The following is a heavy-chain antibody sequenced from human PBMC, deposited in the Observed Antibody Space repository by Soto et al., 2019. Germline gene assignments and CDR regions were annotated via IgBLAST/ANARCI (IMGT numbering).Heavy chain of an antibody. V-gene: IGHV1-3*01. CDR1: GYTFTSYA. Sequence: RASVKVSCKASGYTFTSYAMHWVRQAPGQRLEWMGWINAGNGNTKYSQKFQGRVTITRDTSASTAYMELSSLRSEDTAVYYCARSIAAALALATHPYYFDYWGQGTLVTVSS. D-gene: IGHD6-13*01. J-gene: IGHJ4*02. CDR2: INAGNGNT. CDR3: ARSIAAALALATHPYYFDY.